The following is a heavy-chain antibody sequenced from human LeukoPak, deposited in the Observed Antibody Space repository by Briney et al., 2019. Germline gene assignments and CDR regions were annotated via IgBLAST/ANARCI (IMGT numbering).Heavy chain of an antibody. CDR3: ARERGSSPSGRYYFDC. D-gene: IGHD6-6*01. J-gene: IGHJ4*02. V-gene: IGHV6-1*01. CDR2: TYYRTKWYN. Sequence: SQTLSLTCAISGDSVSSKSAAWNWIRQSPSRGLEWLGRTYYRTKWYNDHAVSVKSRITINPDTSRNQFSLQLNSVTPEDTAVYYGARERGSSPSGRYYFDCWGQGTLVTVSS. CDR1: GDSVSSKSAA.